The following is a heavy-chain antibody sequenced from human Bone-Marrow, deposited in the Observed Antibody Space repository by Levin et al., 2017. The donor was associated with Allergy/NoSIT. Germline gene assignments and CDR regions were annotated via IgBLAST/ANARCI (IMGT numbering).Heavy chain of an antibody. Sequence: ASVKVSCKASGYTFTGYYIHWVRQAPGQGLEWMGWINPNSGGTNYAQKFQGRVTMTRDTSISTAYMELSRLISDDTASYYCAREGHTPAAGNDCWGQGTLVTVSS. V-gene: IGHV1-2*02. D-gene: IGHD6-13*01. CDR3: AREGHTPAAGNDC. CDR1: GYTFTGYY. CDR2: INPNSGGT. J-gene: IGHJ4*02.